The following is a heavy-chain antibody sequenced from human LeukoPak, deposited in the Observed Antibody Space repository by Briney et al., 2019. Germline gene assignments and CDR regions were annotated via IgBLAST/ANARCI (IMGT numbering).Heavy chain of an antibody. V-gene: IGHV4-59*01. Sequence: SETLCLTCTVSGGSISSYYWSWIRQPPGKGLEWIGYIYYSGSTNYNPSLKSRVTISVDTSKNQFSLKLSSVTAADTAVYYCARVTPFGSGSYIDYWGQGTLVTVSS. CDR1: GGSISSYY. J-gene: IGHJ4*02. CDR2: IYYSGST. D-gene: IGHD3-10*01. CDR3: ARVTPFGSGSYIDY.